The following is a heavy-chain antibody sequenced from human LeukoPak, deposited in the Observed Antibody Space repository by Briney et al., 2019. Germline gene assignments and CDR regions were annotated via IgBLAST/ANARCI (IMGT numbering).Heavy chain of an antibody. CDR1: GFTFSSYA. V-gene: IGHV3-23*01. J-gene: IGHJ4*02. CDR3: AKALGPGYSSSWYSDY. Sequence: GGSLRLSCAASGFTFSSYAMSWVRQAPGKGLEWVSAISGSGGSTYYADSVKGRFTISRDNSKNTLYLQMNSLRAEDRAVYYCAKALGPGYSSSWYSDYWGQGTLVTASS. CDR2: ISGSGGST. D-gene: IGHD6-13*01.